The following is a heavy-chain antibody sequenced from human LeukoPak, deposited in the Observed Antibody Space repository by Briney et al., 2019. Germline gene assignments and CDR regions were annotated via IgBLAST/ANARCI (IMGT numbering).Heavy chain of an antibody. CDR1: GGSISSSSYY. CDR2: IYYSGST. V-gene: IGHV4-39*01. D-gene: IGHD6-13*01. Sequence: SSETLSLTCTVSGGSISSSSYYWGWIRQPPGKGLEWIGSIYYSGSTYYNPSLESRVTISVDTSKNQFSLKLSSVTAADTAVYYCARHWNFGSSLNFDYWGQGTLVTASS. CDR3: ARHWNFGSSLNFDY. J-gene: IGHJ4*02.